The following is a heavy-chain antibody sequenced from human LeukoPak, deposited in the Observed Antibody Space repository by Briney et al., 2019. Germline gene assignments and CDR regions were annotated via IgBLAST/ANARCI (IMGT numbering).Heavy chain of an antibody. Sequence: GGSLRLSCEVSGFTFSSSRMNWVRQAPGKGLEWVSYISSRGTTKHYADSVKGRFTISRDNAKNAPYLQMNSLRVEDTAVYYCANFEPGYTSSWYAEFWGQGTLVTVSS. J-gene: IGHJ4*02. CDR2: ISSRGTTK. CDR1: GFTFSSSR. V-gene: IGHV3-48*01. D-gene: IGHD6-13*01. CDR3: ANFEPGYTSSWYAEF.